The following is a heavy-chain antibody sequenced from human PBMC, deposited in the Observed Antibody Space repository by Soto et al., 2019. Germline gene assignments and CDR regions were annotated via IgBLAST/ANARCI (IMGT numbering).Heavy chain of an antibody. V-gene: IGHV4-30-4*01. Sequence: SETLSLTCTVSGGSISSGDYYWSWIRQPPGKGLEWIGYIYYSGSTYYNPSLKSRVTISVDTSKNQFSLKLSSVTAADTAVYYCAMDCISTNGHRQDAYAIPAQGTIVTGS. CDR2: IYYSGST. J-gene: IGHJ3*02. CDR1: GGSISSGDYY. D-gene: IGHD2-2*01. CDR3: AMDCISTNGHRQDAYAI.